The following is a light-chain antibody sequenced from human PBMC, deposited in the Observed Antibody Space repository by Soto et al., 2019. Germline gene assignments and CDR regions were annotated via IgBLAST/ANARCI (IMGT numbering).Light chain of an antibody. V-gene: IGKV3-20*01. J-gene: IGKJ1*01. Sequence: EIVLTQSPGTLSLSPGERATLSCRASPSVSGSNLAWYQQKPGQAPRLVIYGASSRATGIPDRFSGSGSGTDFTLTISSRGLEDFAVYSCQQYGSFGQGTKGETK. CDR2: GAS. CDR3: QQYGS. CDR1: PSVSGSN.